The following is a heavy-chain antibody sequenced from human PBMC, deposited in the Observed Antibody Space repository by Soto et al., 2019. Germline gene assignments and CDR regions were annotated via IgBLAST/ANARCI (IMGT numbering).Heavy chain of an antibody. J-gene: IGHJ4*02. CDR3: ARDRTTALNYFDY. V-gene: IGHV4-31*03. CDR2: IYYSGIT. Sequence: SETLSLTCPVAGGSISRGAYYWSWIRQHPGKGLEWIGNIYYSGITYYNPSLKSRVTISIDTSKNQFSLKLTSVTAADTAVYYCARDRTTALNYFDYWGQGTLVTVSS. D-gene: IGHD4-4*01. CDR1: GGSISRGAYY.